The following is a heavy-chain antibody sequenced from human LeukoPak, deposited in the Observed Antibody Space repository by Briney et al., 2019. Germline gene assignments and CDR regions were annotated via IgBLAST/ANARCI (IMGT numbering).Heavy chain of an antibody. V-gene: IGHV3-30*14. D-gene: IGHD6-6*01. CDR3: AAYSSCDY. CDR2: ISYDGSNK. Sequence: GGSLRLSCAASGFAFSSYAMHWVRQTPGKGLEWVAVISYDGSNKYYADSVKGRFTISRDNSKNTLYLQMNSLRAEDTAVYYCAAYSSCDYWGQGTLVTVSS. CDR1: GFAFSSYA. J-gene: IGHJ4*02.